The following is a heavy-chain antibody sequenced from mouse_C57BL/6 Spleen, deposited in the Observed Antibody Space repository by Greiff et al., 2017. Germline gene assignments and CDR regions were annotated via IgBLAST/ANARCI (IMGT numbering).Heavy chain of an antibody. CDR2: INPGSGGT. J-gene: IGHJ2*01. CDR3: ARSLDY. V-gene: IGHV1-54*01. Sequence: QVQLKESGAELVRPGTSVKVSCKASGYAFTNYLIEWVKQRPGQGLEWIGVINPGSGGTNYNEKFKGKATLTADKSSSTAYMQLSSLTSEDSAVYFCARSLDYWGQGTTLTVSS. CDR1: GYAFTNYL.